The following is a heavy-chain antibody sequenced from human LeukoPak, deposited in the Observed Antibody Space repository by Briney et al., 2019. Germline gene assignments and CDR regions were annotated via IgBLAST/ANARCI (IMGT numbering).Heavy chain of an antibody. D-gene: IGHD4-17*01. Sequence: GESLKISCQGSGYSFTSYWISWVRQMPGKGLEWMGRIDPSDSYTNYSPSFRGHVTISADKSISTACLQWSSLKASDTAMYYCAAGNYGDDYWGQGTLVTVSS. J-gene: IGHJ4*02. CDR3: AAGNYGDDY. V-gene: IGHV5-10-1*01. CDR1: GYSFTSYW. CDR2: IDPSDSYT.